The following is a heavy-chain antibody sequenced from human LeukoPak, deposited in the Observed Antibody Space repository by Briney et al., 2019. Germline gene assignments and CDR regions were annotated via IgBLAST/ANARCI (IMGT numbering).Heavy chain of an antibody. CDR1: GFTVSSNY. Sequence: GGSLRLSCAASGFTVSSNYMSWVRQAPGKGLEWVSVIYSGGSTYYADSVKGRFTISRDNSKNTLYLQMNSLRAEDTAVYYCAAETLWFGVHGWFDPWGQGTLVTVSS. D-gene: IGHD3-10*01. CDR2: IYSGGST. V-gene: IGHV3-66*01. J-gene: IGHJ5*02. CDR3: AAETLWFGVHGWFDP.